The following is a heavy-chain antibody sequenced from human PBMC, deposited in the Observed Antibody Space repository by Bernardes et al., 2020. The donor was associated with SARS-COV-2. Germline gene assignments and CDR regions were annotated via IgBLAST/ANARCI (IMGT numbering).Heavy chain of an antibody. CDR2: INPNSGGT. CDR3: ARVPYCSSTSCYKTLSY. V-gene: IGHV1-2*02. CDR1: GYTFTGYY. D-gene: IGHD2-2*02. Sequence: ASVKVSCKASGYTFTGYYMHWVRQAPGQGLEWMGWINPNSGGTNYAQKFQGRVTMTRDTSISTAYMELSRLRSDDTAVYYCARVPYCSSTSCYKTLSYWGQGTLVTVSS. J-gene: IGHJ4*02.